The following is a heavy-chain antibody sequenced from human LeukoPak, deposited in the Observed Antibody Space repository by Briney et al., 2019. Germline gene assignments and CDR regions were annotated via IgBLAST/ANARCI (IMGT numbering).Heavy chain of an antibody. CDR1: GYTFTSYD. Sequence: GASVKVSCKASGYTFTSYDISWVRQAPGQGLEWMGWISAYNGNTNYAQKVQGRVTMTTDTSTSTAYMELRSLRSDDTAVYYCARLRGKQRLVQDRWFDPWGQGTLVTVSS. D-gene: IGHD6-13*01. CDR3: ARLRGKQRLVQDRWFDP. V-gene: IGHV1-18*04. CDR2: ISAYNGNT. J-gene: IGHJ5*02.